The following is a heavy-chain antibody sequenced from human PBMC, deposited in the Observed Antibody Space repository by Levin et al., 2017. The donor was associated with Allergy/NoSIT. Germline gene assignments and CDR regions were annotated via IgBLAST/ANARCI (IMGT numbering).Heavy chain of an antibody. Sequence: AGGSLRLCCAASGFRFSDYVMNWVRQAPGKGLEWVSVISGSGDNTYYADSVKGRFTISRDASKNTLYLQMNSLSAEDTAMYYCVRTPGAIVVTPYFDYWGQGTLVTVSS. CDR1: GFRFSDYV. CDR2: ISGSGDNT. D-gene: IGHD2-21*01. V-gene: IGHV3-23*01. CDR3: VRTPGAIVVTPYFDY. J-gene: IGHJ4*02.